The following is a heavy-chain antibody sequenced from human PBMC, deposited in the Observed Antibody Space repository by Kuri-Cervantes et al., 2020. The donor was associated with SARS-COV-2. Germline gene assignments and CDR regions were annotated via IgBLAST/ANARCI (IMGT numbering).Heavy chain of an antibody. CDR1: GFTFSDYY. Sequence: GESLKISCAASGFTFSDYYMSWIRQAPGKGLEWVSYISSSSSYTNYADSVKGRFTISRDNAKNSLYLQMSSLRAEDTAVYYCARDLYQLLYFDYWGQGTLVTVSS. J-gene: IGHJ4*02. CDR2: ISSSSSYT. CDR3: ARDLYQLLYFDY. V-gene: IGHV3-11*06. D-gene: IGHD2-2*01.